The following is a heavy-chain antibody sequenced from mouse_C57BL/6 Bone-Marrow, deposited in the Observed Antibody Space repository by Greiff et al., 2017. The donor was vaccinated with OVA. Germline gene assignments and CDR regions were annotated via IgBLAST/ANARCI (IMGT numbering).Heavy chain of an antibody. CDR2: ISSGGDYI. J-gene: IGHJ3*01. Sequence: EVKVVESGEGLVKPGGSLKLSCAASGFTFSSYAMSWVRQTPEKRLEWVAYISSGGDYIYYADTVKGRFTISRDNARNTLYLQMSSLKSEDTAMYYCTRDYYLRRFAYWGQGTLVTVSA. V-gene: IGHV5-9-1*02. CDR1: GFTFSSYA. CDR3: TRDYYLRRFAY. D-gene: IGHD1-1*01.